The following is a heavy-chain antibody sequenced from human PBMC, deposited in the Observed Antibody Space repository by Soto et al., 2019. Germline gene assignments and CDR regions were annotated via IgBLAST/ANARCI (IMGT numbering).Heavy chain of an antibody. CDR3: AKETYYYDSSGSTEY. Sequence: GGPLRLSCAASGFTFSSYAMSWVRQAPGKGLEWVSAISGSGGSTYYADSVKGRFTISRDNSKNTLYLQMNSLRAEDTAVYYCAKETYYYDSSGSTEYWGQGTLVTVSS. V-gene: IGHV3-23*01. CDR1: GFTFSSYA. D-gene: IGHD3-22*01. CDR2: ISGSGGST. J-gene: IGHJ4*02.